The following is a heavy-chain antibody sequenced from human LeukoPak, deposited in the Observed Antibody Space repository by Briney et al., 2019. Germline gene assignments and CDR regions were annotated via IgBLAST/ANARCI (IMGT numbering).Heavy chain of an antibody. CDR2: IHTGGST. D-gene: IGHD3-16*01. CDR3: TRRRGGWVEGEFDF. Sequence: SETLSLTCTVSGGSISGVYWNWIRQPPRKGLEWVGYIHTGGSTSFRHSLKRRLSSTIDASKHQVSLRLSSVTATDTAVYYCTRRRGGWVEGEFDFWGQGIPVTVST. CDR1: GGSISGVY. V-gene: IGHV4-4*09. J-gene: IGHJ4*02.